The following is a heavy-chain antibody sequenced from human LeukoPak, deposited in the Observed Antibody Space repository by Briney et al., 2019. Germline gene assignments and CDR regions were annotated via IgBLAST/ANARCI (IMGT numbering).Heavy chain of an antibody. CDR3: ARQYYSNSCFDY. J-gene: IGHJ4*02. V-gene: IGHV4-39*01. D-gene: IGHD4-11*01. CDR2: IYYSGST. CDR1: GGSISSSSYY. Sequence: SETLSLTCTVSGGSISSSSYYWGWIRQPPGKGLEWIGSIYYSGSTYYNPSLKSRVTISVDTSKNQFSLKLSSVTAATTAVYYCARQYYSNSCFDYWGQGTLVTVSS.